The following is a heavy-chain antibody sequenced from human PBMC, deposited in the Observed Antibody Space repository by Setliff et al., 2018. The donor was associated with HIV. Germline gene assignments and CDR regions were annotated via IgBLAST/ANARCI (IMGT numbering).Heavy chain of an antibody. Sequence: PSETLSLTCTVSGGSISSSSYYWIWVRQPPGEGLEWIGNIYYSGSTYYNPSLKSRTTISVDTSQNQFSLKLTSVTAADTAVYYCARGGTVTMVRGRNWFDPWGQGTLVTVSS. CDR1: GGSISSSSYY. V-gene: IGHV4-39*01. J-gene: IGHJ5*02. D-gene: IGHD3-10*01. CDR3: ARGGTVTMVRGRNWFDP. CDR2: IYYSGST.